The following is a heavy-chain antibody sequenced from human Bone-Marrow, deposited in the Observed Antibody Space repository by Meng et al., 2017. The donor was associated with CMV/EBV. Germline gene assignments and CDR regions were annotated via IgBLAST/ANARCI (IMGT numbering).Heavy chain of an antibody. CDR1: GYTFTSYY. V-gene: IGHV1-46*01. CDR3: ARDGPGGLYSSSPYYYYYGMDV. D-gene: IGHD6-6*01. Sequence: ASVKVSCKASGYTFTSYYMHWVRQAPGQGLEWMGIINPSGGSTSYAQKFQGRVTMTRDTSTSTVYMELSSLRAEDTAVYYCARDGPGGLYSSSPYYYYYGMDVWGQGTTVTVSS. J-gene: IGHJ6*02. CDR2: INPSGGST.